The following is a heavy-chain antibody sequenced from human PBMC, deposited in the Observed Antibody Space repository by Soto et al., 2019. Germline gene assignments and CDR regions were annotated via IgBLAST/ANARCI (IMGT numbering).Heavy chain of an antibody. V-gene: IGHV1-69*02. D-gene: IGHD4-17*01. CDR2: IIPILGIA. Sequence: QVQLVQSGAEVKKPGSSVKVSCKASGGTFSSYTISWVRQAPGQGLEWMGRIIPILGIANYAQKFQGRVTITADKSTSTAYMELSSLRSEDTAVYYCERGDDYGDFDYWGQGTLVTVSS. CDR3: ERGDDYGDFDY. CDR1: GGTFSSYT. J-gene: IGHJ4*02.